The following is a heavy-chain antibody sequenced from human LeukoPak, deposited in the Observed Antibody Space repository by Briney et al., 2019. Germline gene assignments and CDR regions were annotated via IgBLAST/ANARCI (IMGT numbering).Heavy chain of an antibody. CDR3: AKLTPASNY. V-gene: IGHV3-23*01. Sequence: GGSLRLSCAASGFTFSDYAMTWVRQAPGKGPEWVSSITTNGVSANYADSVKGRFTISRDNSTNTLYLQMNSLRAEDTALYYCAKLTPASNYWGQGTLVTVSS. J-gene: IGHJ4*02. CDR2: ITTNGVSA. CDR1: GFTFSDYA. D-gene: IGHD2-15*01.